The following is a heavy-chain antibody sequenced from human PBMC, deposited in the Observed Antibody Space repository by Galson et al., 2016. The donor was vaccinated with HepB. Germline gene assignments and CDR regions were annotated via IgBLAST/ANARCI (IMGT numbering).Heavy chain of an antibody. J-gene: IGHJ4*02. CDR1: GFTFNNFY. Sequence: SVKVSCKASGFTFNNFYVHWVRQAPGQGLEWMGIINPTGSITNYAQKFQGRVTLTRDASTRTVYMELSSLRSEDTAGYYCAREWDPIIRCLDFWGPGTPITVSS. V-gene: IGHV1-46*02. CDR2: INPTGSIT. CDR3: AREWDPIIRCLDF. D-gene: IGHD1-26*01.